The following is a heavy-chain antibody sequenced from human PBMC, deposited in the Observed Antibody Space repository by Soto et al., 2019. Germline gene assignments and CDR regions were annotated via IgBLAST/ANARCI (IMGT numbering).Heavy chain of an antibody. J-gene: IGHJ4*02. CDR2: IYYSGST. CDR1: GGSISSYY. CDR3: ARHYDILTGYLFDY. V-gene: IGHV4-59*01. Sequence: SETLSLTCTVSGGSISSYYWSWIRQPPGKGLEWIGYIYYSGSTNYNPSLKSRVTISVDTSKNQFSLKLSSVTAADTAVYYCARHYDILTGYLFDYWGQGTLVTVSS. D-gene: IGHD3-9*01.